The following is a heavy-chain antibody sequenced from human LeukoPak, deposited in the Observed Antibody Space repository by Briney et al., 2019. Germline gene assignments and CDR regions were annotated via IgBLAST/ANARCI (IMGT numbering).Heavy chain of an antibody. CDR3: AKDPDSSGWTYYFDY. CDR2: ISYDGSNK. D-gene: IGHD3-22*01. Sequence: PGGSLRLSCAASGFTFSSYGMHWVRQAPGKGLEWVAVISYDGSNKYYADSVKGRFTISRDNSKSTLYLQMNSLRAEDTAVYYCAKDPDSSGWTYYFDYWGQGTLVTVSS. J-gene: IGHJ4*02. CDR1: GFTFSSYG. V-gene: IGHV3-30*18.